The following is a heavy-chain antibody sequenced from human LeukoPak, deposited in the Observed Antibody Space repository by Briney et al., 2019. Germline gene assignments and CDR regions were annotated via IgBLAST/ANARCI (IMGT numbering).Heavy chain of an antibody. CDR3: ARGGEQLVQAFDI. D-gene: IGHD6-13*01. CDR1: GFTFSSYG. V-gene: IGHV3-33*01. J-gene: IGHJ3*02. CDR2: IWYDGSNK. Sequence: GGSLTLSCAASGFTFSSYGMHWVRQAPGKGLEWVAVIWYDGSNKYYADSVKGRFTISRDNSKNTLYLQMNSLRAEDTAVYYCARGGEQLVQAFDIWGQGTMVTVSS.